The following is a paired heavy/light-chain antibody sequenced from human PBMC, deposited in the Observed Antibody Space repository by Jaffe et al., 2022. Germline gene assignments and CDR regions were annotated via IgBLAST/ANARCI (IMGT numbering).Light chain of an antibody. CDR3: QVWDSSSDHPRVV. J-gene: IGLJ2*01. CDR1: NIGSKS. Sequence: SYVLTQPPSVSVAPGKTARITCGGNNIGSKSVHWYQQKPGQAPVLVIYYDSDRPSGIPERFSGSNSGNTATLTISRVEAGDEADYYCQVWDSSSDHPRVVFGGGTKLTVL. V-gene: IGLV3-21*04. CDR2: YDS.
Heavy chain of an antibody. CDR1: GYSISSGYY. J-gene: IGHJ4*02. CDR2: IYHSGST. V-gene: IGHV4-38-2*01. D-gene: IGHD2-15*01. CDR3: ARYCSGGSWDRLLTYYFDY. Sequence: QVQLQESGPGLVKPSETLSLTCAVSGYSISSGYYWGWIRQPPGKGLEWIGSIYHSGSTYYNPSLKSRVTISVDTSKNQFSLKLSSVTAADTAVYYCARYCSGGSWDRLLTYYFDYWGQGTLVTVSS.